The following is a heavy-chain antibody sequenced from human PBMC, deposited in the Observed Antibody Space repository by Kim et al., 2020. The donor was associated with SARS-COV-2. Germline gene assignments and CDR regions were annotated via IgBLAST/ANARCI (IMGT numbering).Heavy chain of an antibody. J-gene: IGHJ4*02. Sequence: GGSLRLSCAASGFTFSSYSMNWVRQAPGKGLEWVSSISSSSSYIYYADSVKGRFTISRDNAKNSLYLQMNSLRAEDTAVYYCAPHPGYSSGWTLDYWGQGTLVTVSS. CDR3: APHPGYSSGWTLDY. CDR2: ISSSSSYI. V-gene: IGHV3-21*01. CDR1: GFTFSSYS. D-gene: IGHD6-19*01.